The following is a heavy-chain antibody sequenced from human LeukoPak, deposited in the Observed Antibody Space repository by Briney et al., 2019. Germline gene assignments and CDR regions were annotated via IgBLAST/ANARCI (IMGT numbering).Heavy chain of an antibody. J-gene: IGHJ5*02. V-gene: IGHV3-73*01. CDR3: TTSIVGATSGWFDP. CDR2: IRSKANSYAT. CDR1: GFTFSGSA. D-gene: IGHD1-26*01. Sequence: GGSLKLSCAASGFTFSGSAMHWVRQASGKGLEWVGRIRSKANSYATAYAASVKGRFTISRDDSKNTAYLQMSSLKTEDTAVYYCTTSIVGATSGWFDPWGQGTLVTVSS.